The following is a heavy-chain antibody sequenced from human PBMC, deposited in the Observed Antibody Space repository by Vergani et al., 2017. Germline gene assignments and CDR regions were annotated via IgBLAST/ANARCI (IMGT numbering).Heavy chain of an antibody. CDR3: AREYSSTSGRAFDF. Sequence: QLVESGGGWVQPGGSLRLSCVVSGFDFSSYIMNWVRQAPGKGLEWVSFVSTGTKSQSYAESVKGRFTISRDSAKNSLYLQMDSLKAEDTAVYYCAREYSSTSGRAFDFWGQGTKVTVSS. CDR2: VSTGTKSQ. V-gene: IGHV3-48*01. D-gene: IGHD2-2*01. J-gene: IGHJ3*01. CDR1: GFDFSSYI.